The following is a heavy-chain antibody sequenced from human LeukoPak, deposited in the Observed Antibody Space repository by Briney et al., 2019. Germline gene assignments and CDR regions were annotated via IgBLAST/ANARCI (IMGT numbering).Heavy chain of an antibody. V-gene: IGHV4-34*01. CDR1: GGSFSGYY. CDR3: ARGPVAAAGRNYYYYYYYMDA. J-gene: IGHJ6*03. Sequence: NPSETLSLTCAVYGGSFSGYYWSWIRQPPGKGLVWIGEINHSGSTNYKPSLKSRVTISVDTSKNQFSLKLSSVTAADTAVYYCARGPVAAAGRNYYYYYYYMDAWGKGTTVTVSS. D-gene: IGHD6-13*01. CDR2: INHSGST.